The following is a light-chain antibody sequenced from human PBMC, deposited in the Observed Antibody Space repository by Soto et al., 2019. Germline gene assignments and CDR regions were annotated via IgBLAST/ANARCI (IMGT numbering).Light chain of an antibody. CDR1: QSIGNS. CDR3: QQSYSSSWT. V-gene: IGKV1-39*01. CDR2: ATS. J-gene: IGKJ1*01. Sequence: DIQLTQSPSSLSASVGDRVTITCRASQSIGNSLKWYHQKPGKAPNLLIYATSSLKNGVPSRFGGSESGTDFTLTISSLQREDFATYYCQQSYSSSWTFGQGTKVAIK.